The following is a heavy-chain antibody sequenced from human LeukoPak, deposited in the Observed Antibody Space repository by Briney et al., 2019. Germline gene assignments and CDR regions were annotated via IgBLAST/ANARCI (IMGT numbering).Heavy chain of an antibody. CDR3: ARVAFRSSSYISGIDY. D-gene: IGHD1-14*01. Sequence: PGGSLRLSCAASGFTVSINYMSWVRQAPGKGLEWVSPIDSGGNTYYADSVKGRFTISRDNSKNTLYLQMNSLRAEDTAVYYCARVAFRSSSYISGIDYWGQGTLVTVSS. CDR1: GFTVSINY. CDR2: IDSGGNT. V-gene: IGHV3-53*01. J-gene: IGHJ4*02.